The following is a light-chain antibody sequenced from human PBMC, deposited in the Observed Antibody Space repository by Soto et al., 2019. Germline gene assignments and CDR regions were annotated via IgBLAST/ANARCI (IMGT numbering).Light chain of an antibody. Sequence: HYVRTHPASVSWSPGHLITISCSGTSSDIGAYDLVSWYQQHPGRAPKLIIYEVSHRFSGLSYRFSGSKSGNTASLTISGLQAEEEGDYYCTSFAPGRIYVFGSGTKVT. CDR3: TSFAPGRIYV. CDR1: SSDIGAYDL. V-gene: IGLV2-14*03. J-gene: IGLJ1*01. CDR2: EVS.